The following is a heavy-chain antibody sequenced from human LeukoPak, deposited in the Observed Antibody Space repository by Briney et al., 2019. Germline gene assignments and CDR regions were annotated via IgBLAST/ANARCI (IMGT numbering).Heavy chain of an antibody. D-gene: IGHD2-2*01. CDR3: ARGVVVVPAAIWFDL. CDR1: GYTFTSYG. J-gene: IGHJ5*02. Sequence: GASVKVSCKASGYTFTSYGISWVRQAPGQGREWMGWISAYNGNTNYAQKLQGRVTMTTDTSTSTAYMELRSLRSDDTAVYYCARGVVVVPAAIWFDLWGQGTLVTVSS. CDR2: ISAYNGNT. V-gene: IGHV1-18*01.